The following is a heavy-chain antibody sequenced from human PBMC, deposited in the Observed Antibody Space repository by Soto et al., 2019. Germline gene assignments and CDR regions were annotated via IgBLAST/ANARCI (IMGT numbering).Heavy chain of an antibody. J-gene: IGHJ6*02. CDR3: ARDEIYYYDSSGYYSPSGQPAYFGMYV. CDR2: IIPIFGTA. CDR1: GGTFSSYA. D-gene: IGHD3-22*01. Sequence: SVKVSCKASGGTFSSYAISWVRQAPGQGLEWMGGIIPIFGTANYAQKFQGRVTITADESTSTAYMELSSLRSEDTAVYYCARDEIYYYDSSGYYSPSGQPAYFGMYVWGQGTTVTVS. V-gene: IGHV1-69*13.